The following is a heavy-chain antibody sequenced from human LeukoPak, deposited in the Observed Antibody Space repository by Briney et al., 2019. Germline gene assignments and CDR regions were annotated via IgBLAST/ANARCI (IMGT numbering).Heavy chain of an antibody. CDR2: ISAYNGNT. CDR1: GYTFTSYG. Sequence: ASVKVSCKASGYTFTSYGISWVRQAPGQGLEWMGWISAYNGNTNYAQKLQGRVTMTTDASTSTAYMELRSLRSDDTAVYYCARVLAAAGTRYWFDPWGQGTLVTVSS. D-gene: IGHD6-13*01. J-gene: IGHJ5*02. V-gene: IGHV1-18*01. CDR3: ARVLAAAGTRYWFDP.